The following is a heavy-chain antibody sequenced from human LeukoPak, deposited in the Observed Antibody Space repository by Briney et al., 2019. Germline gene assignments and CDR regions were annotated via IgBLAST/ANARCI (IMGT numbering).Heavy chain of an antibody. CDR2: IDHSGST. CDR3: ARVKETTTTFHYFDCYVDV. J-gene: IGHJ6*03. CDR1: GGSFSGYS. V-gene: IGHV4-34*01. Sequence: MPSETLSLTCAVYGGSFSGYSWSWIRQPPGKGLEWIGEIDHSGSTNYNPSLKSRVTISVDTSKNQFSLKLISVTAADTAVYYCARVKETTTTFHYFDCYVDVWGKGTTVTVSS. D-gene: IGHD5-24*01.